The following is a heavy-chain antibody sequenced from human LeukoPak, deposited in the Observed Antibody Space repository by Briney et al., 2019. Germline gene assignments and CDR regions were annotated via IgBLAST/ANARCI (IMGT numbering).Heavy chain of an antibody. J-gene: IGHJ4*01. V-gene: IGHV3-73*01. CDR2: IRSKANIYET. CDR3: TTYDSCCDGRG. D-gene: IGHD3-22*01. Sequence: GGPLRLSCTASGITFSGSAMHWVRQASGKGLEWVGRIRSKANIYETAYAASVKGRFTISSAYSKHTSYLQVNRPQTQDTSRLYWTTYDSCCDGRGWGHVILVS. CDR1: GITFSGSA.